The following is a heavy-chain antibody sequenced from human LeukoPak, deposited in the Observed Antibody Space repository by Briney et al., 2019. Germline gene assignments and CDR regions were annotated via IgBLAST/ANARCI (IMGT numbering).Heavy chain of an antibody. CDR2: ISGSGGST. D-gene: IGHD4-17*01. CDR3: AKKAYGKIDY. V-gene: IGHV3-23*01. Sequence: GGSLRLSCAATGFTFSSYEMNWVRKAPGKGLEWVSDISGSGGSTYYADSVKGRFTISRDNSKNTLYLQMNSLRAEDTAVYYCAKKAYGKIDYWGQGTLVTVSS. J-gene: IGHJ4*02. CDR1: GFTFSSYE.